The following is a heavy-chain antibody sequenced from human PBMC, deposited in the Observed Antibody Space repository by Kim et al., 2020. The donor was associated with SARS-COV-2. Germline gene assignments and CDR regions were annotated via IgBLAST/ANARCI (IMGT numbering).Heavy chain of an antibody. D-gene: IGHD6-13*01. Sequence: GGSLRLSCAASGFTFSDYYMSWIRQAPGKGLEWVSYISSSGSTIYYADSVKGRFTISRDNAKNSLYLQMNSLRAEDTAVYYCARETKYSSSWNGYYYYGMDVWGQGTTVTVSS. CDR3: ARETKYSSSWNGYYYYGMDV. J-gene: IGHJ6*02. CDR2: ISSSGSTI. V-gene: IGHV3-11*04. CDR1: GFTFSDYY.